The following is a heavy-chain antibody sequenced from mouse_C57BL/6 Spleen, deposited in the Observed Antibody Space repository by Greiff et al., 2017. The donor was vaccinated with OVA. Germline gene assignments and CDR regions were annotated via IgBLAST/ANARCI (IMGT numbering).Heavy chain of an antibody. CDR3: ARGGTTVVAPFAY. D-gene: IGHD1-1*01. J-gene: IGHJ3*01. CDR1: GYSFTGYY. Sequence: VQLQQSGPELVKPGASVKISCKASGYSFTGYYMNWVKQSPEKSLEWIGEINPSTGGTTYNQKFKAKATLTVDKSSSTAYMQLKSMNSEDSAVYYCARGGTTVVAPFAYWGQGTLVTVAA. CDR2: INPSTGGT. V-gene: IGHV1-42*01.